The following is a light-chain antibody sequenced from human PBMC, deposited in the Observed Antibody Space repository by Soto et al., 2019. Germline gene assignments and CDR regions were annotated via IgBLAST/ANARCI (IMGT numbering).Light chain of an antibody. CDR2: SNN. J-gene: IGLJ3*02. CDR3: AVWDDSLNGLWV. V-gene: IGLV1-44*01. Sequence: QSVLTQPPSASGTPGQRVIISCSGSSSNIGRDTVNWYRQFPGTAPKLLIYSNNQRPSGVPDRFSGSKSGTSASLASSGLQSEDEADYYCAVWDDSLNGLWVFGGGTKLTVL. CDR1: SSNIGRDT.